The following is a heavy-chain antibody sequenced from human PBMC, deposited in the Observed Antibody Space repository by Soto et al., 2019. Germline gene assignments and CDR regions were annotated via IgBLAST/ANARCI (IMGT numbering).Heavy chain of an antibody. CDR3: TTDPGDPFDY. Sequence: PWGSLLVCCATSVFTLSNAGMTWVRQAPGKGLEWVGRIKTKTDGGTTDYAAPVKGRFTISRDDSKNTLYLQMNSLKTDDTAVYYCTTDPGDPFDYWGQGTLVTVS. V-gene: IGHV3-15*01. CDR2: IKTKTDGGTT. J-gene: IGHJ4*02. CDR1: VFTLSNAG. D-gene: IGHD2-21*02.